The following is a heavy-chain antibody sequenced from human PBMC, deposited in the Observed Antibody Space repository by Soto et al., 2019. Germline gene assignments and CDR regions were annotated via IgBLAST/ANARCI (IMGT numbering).Heavy chain of an antibody. V-gene: IGHV3-23*01. J-gene: IGHJ6*02. Sequence: GGSLRLSCAGSGFTFSSYAMTWVRQAPGKGLEWVSTLSDNGGHTYYADSVKGRFTISRDNSKNTLYLQMNSLRAEDTAVYYCAKDSQSVLVSAALVYGTDLWGQGTTVTVSS. D-gene: IGHD2-2*01. CDR1: GFTFSSYA. CDR2: LSDNGGHT. CDR3: AKDSQSVLVSAALVYGTDL.